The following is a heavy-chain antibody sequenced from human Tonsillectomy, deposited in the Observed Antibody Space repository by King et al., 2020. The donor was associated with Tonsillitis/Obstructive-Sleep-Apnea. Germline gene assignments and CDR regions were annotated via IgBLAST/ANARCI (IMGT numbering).Heavy chain of an antibody. D-gene: IGHD3-3*01. CDR1: GGSISSYY. CDR2: IYYSGST. V-gene: IGHV4-59*08. CDR3: ARHVGWGGDYDFWSGYPWRGYYYYMDV. J-gene: IGHJ6*03. Sequence: QLQESGPGLVKPSETLSLTCTVSGGSISSYYWSWIRQPPGKGLEWIGYIYYSGSTNYNPSLKSRVTISVDTSKNQFSLKLSSVTAADTAVYYCARHVGWGGDYDFWSGYPWRGYYYYMDVWGKGTTVTVSS.